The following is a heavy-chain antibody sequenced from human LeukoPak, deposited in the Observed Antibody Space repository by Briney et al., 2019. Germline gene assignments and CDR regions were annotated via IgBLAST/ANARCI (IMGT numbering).Heavy chain of an antibody. Sequence: SETLSLTCTVSGGSISSGGYYWGWIRQPPGKGLEWIGNIYYSGSTYYNPSLKSRITISVDTSKNQLSLKLSSVTAADTAVYYCARIAAAGTYYFDYWGQGTLVTVPS. CDR3: ARIAAAGTYYFDY. CDR1: GGSISSGGYY. J-gene: IGHJ4*02. V-gene: IGHV4-39*01. CDR2: IYYSGST. D-gene: IGHD6-13*01.